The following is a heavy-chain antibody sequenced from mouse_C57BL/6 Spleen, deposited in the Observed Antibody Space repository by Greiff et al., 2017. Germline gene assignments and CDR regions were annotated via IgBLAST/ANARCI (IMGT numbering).Heavy chain of an antibody. CDR3: ASRDYSCY. CDR1: GYTFTSYG. CDR2: IYPRSGNT. V-gene: IGHV1-81*01. Sequence: VQLQQSGAELVRPGASVKLSCKASGYTFTSYGISWVKQRTGQGLEWIGEIYPRSGNTYYNEKFKGKATLTADKTSSTAYMELLSLTSEDSAFCFCASRDYSCYWGQGTTLTVSS. D-gene: IGHD2-12*01. J-gene: IGHJ2*01.